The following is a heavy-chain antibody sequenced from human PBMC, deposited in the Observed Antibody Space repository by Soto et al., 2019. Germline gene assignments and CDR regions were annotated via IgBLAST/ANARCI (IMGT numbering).Heavy chain of an antibody. CDR1: GGSISSSNW. Sequence: SETLSLTCAVSGGSISSSNWWSWVRQPPGKGLEWIGGIYHSGSTNYNPSLKSRVTISVDKSKNQFSLKLSSVTAADTAVYYCARVGRFLENYTPFDYWGQGTLVTVSS. CDR2: IYHSGST. V-gene: IGHV4-4*02. D-gene: IGHD3-3*01. CDR3: ARVGRFLENYTPFDY. J-gene: IGHJ4*02.